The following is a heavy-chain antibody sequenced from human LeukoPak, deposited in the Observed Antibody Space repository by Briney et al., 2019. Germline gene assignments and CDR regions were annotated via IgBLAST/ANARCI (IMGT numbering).Heavy chain of an antibody. J-gene: IGHJ4*02. V-gene: IGHV3-23*01. CDR3: ARGGYYGSGSYYTPLDY. D-gene: IGHD3-10*01. CDR1: GFTFSSYG. CDR2: ISGSGGST. Sequence: GGSLRLSCTASGFTFSSYGMNWVRQAPGKGLEWVSAISGSGGSTYYADSVKGRFTISRDNSKNTLYLQMNSLRAEDTAVYYCARGGYYGSGSYYTPLDYWGQGTLVTVSS.